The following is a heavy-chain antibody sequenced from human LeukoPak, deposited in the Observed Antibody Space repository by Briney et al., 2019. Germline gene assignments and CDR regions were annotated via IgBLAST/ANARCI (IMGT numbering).Heavy chain of an antibody. V-gene: IGHV4-61*02. CDR1: GGSISSGSYY. CDR3: ARGYRAGMVATKDFDY. CDR2: IYTSGST. Sequence: PSQTLSLTCTVSGGSISSGSYYWSWIRQPAGKGLEWIGRIYTSGSTNYNPSLKSRVTISVDTSKNQFSLKLSSVTAADTAVYYCARGYRAGMVATKDFDYWGQGTLVTVSS. J-gene: IGHJ4*02. D-gene: IGHD5-12*01.